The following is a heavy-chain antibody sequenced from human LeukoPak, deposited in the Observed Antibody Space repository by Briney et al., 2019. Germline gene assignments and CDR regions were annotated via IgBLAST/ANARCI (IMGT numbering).Heavy chain of an antibody. D-gene: IGHD3-3*01. CDR1: GGTFSSYA. J-gene: IGHJ6*02. CDR2: IIPIPGIA. CDR3: ARETIFGVVILRYYYYGMDV. Sequence: ASVKVSCKASGGTFSSYAISWVRQAPGQGLEWMGRIIPIPGIANYAQKFQGRVTITADKSTSTAYMELSSLRSEDTAVYYCARETIFGVVILRYYYYGMDVWGQGTTVTVSS. V-gene: IGHV1-69*04.